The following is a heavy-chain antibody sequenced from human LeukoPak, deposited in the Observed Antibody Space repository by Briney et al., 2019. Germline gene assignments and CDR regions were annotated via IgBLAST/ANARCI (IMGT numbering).Heavy chain of an antibody. CDR2: IYYSGST. J-gene: IGHJ4*02. CDR3: ARETPLQPFDY. V-gene: IGHV4-39*07. Sequence: PSETLSLTCTVSGGSISSSSYYWGWIRQPPGKGLEWIGSIYYSGSTYYNPSLKSRVTISVDTSKNQFSLKLSSVTAADTAVYYCARETPLQPFDYWGQGTLVTVSS. D-gene: IGHD4-11*01. CDR1: GGSISSSSYY.